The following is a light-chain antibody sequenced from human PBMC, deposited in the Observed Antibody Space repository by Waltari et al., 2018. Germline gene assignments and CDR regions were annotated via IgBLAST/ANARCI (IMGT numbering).Light chain of an antibody. CDR3: NSRDSSGNHVV. J-gene: IGLJ2*01. Sequence: SSELTQDPAVSVALGQTVRITCQGDSLRSYYASWYQQKPGQATVLVIYGKNNRPSGIPDRFSGSSSGNTASLTITGAQAEDEADYYCNSRDSSGNHVVFGGGTKLTFL. CDR1: SLRSYY. V-gene: IGLV3-19*01. CDR2: GKN.